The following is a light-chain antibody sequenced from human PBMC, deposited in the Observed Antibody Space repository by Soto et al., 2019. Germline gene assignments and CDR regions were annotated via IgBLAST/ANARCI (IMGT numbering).Light chain of an antibody. V-gene: IGKV3-20*01. Sequence: EIVLTQSPGTLSLSPGERATLSFRASKSVSSSYLAWYQQKPGQAPRLLIYGASSRATGIPDRFSGSGSGTDFTLTISRLEPEDFAVYYCQQYGSSPPTFGQGTKVEI. CDR1: KSVSSSY. J-gene: IGKJ1*01. CDR2: GAS. CDR3: QQYGSSPPT.